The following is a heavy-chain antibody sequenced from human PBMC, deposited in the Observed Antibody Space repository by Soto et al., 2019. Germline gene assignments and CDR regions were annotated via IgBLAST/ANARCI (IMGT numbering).Heavy chain of an antibody. CDR1: GYTFTSYY. Sequence: ASVKVSCKASGYTFTSYYMHWVRQAPGQGLEWMRIINPSGGSTSYAQKFQGRVTMTRDTSTSTVYMELSSLRSEDTAVYYCARGWLRYSSGGPPWYFQHWGQGTLVTVSS. D-gene: IGHD6-25*01. CDR3: ARGWLRYSSGGPPWYFQH. CDR2: INPSGGST. V-gene: IGHV1-46*01. J-gene: IGHJ1*01.